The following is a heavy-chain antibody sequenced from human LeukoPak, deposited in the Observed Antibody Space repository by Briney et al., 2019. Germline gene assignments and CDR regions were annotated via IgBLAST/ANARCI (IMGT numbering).Heavy chain of an antibody. CDR3: ASLKNYYDSSGYLVTDAFDI. CDR2: IYHSGST. D-gene: IGHD3-22*01. J-gene: IGHJ3*02. V-gene: IGHV4-38-2*02. Sequence: SETLSLTCTVSGYSISSGYHWGWIRQPPGKGLEWIGSIYHSGSTYYNPSLKSRVTISVDTSKNQFSLKLSSVTAADTAVYYCASLKNYYDSSGYLVTDAFDIWGQGTMVTVSS. CDR1: GYSISSGYH.